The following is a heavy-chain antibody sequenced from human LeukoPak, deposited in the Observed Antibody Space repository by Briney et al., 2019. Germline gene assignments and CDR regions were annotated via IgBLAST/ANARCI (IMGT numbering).Heavy chain of an antibody. J-gene: IGHJ6*02. V-gene: IGHV3-48*04. D-gene: IGHD3-22*01. CDR3: AREEGIYDSGGYYASKAHYYGMDV. CDR2: ISSSSSTI. Sequence: PGGSLRLSCAASGVTFSSYSMNWVRQAPGKGLEWVSYISSSSSTIYYADSVNGRFTISRDNAKNSLYLQMNSLRAEDTAVYYCAREEGIYDSGGYYASKAHYYGMDVWGQGTTVTVSS. CDR1: GVTFSSYS.